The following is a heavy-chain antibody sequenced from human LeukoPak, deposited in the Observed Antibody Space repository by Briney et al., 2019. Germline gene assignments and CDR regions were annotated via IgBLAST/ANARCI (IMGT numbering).Heavy chain of an antibody. CDR1: GFTFSSYW. CDR2: IKQDGSEK. Sequence: PGGSLRLSCAASGFTFSSYWMSWVRQAPGKGLEWVANIKQDGSEKYYVDSVKGRFTISRDNAKNSLYLQMNSLRAEDTAVYYCARQERYFDWPYFVYWGQGTLVTVSS. D-gene: IGHD3-9*01. V-gene: IGHV3-7*03. CDR3: ARQERYFDWPYFVY. J-gene: IGHJ4*02.